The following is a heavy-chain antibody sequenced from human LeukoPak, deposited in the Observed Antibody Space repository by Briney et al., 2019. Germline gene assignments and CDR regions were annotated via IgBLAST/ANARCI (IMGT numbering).Heavy chain of an antibody. J-gene: IGHJ4*02. D-gene: IGHD6-19*01. V-gene: IGHV3-30*02. CDR1: GFAFSGYG. CDR2: IAYDGSDK. Sequence: PGGSLRLPCAASGFAFSGYGMHWVRQAPGKGLEWVTYIAYDGSDKFYADSVRGRFTISGDNSKNTLYVQMNSLRVEDTAMYYCVAIAVAGQFYWGQGTLVTVSS. CDR3: VAIAVAGQFY.